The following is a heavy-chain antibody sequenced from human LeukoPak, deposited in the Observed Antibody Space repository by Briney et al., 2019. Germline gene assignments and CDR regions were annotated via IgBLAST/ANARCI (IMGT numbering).Heavy chain of an antibody. V-gene: IGHV1-2*02. CDR2: INPNSGGT. D-gene: IGHD2-21*02. Sequence: ASVKVSCKASGYTFTGYYMHWVRQVPGQGLEWMGWINPNSGGTNYAQKFQGRVTITADESTSTAYMELSSLRSEDTAVYYCARGETPYGDYTDTYYFDYWGQGTLVTVSS. J-gene: IGHJ4*02. CDR1: GYTFTGYY. CDR3: ARGETPYGDYTDTYYFDY.